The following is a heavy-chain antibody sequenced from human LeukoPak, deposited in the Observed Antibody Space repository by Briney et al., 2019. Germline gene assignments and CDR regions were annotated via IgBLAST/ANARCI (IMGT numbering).Heavy chain of an antibody. D-gene: IGHD2-21*02. CDR3: AKDDVSVVTAPTYFDY. J-gene: IGHJ4*02. V-gene: IGHV3-23*01. CDR1: GFTFSSYA. CDR2: ISGSGGST. Sequence: GGSLRLSCAASGFTFSSYAMSWVRQAPGKGLEWVSAISGSGGSTYYADSVKGRFTISRDNSKNTLYLQMNSLRAEDTSVYYCAKDDVSVVTAPTYFDYWGQGTLVTVSS.